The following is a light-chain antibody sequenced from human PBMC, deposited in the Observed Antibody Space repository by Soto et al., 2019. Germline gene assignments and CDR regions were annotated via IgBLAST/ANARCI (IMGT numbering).Light chain of an antibody. Sequence: DIQMTQSPSTLSASVGDRVTITCRASQSISSWLAWYQQKPGKAPKLLIYDASNLESGVPSRFSGGGSGTEFSLTISSLEPEDFAVYYCQQRSNWPPRITFGQGTRLEIK. J-gene: IGKJ5*01. CDR3: QQRSNWPPRIT. CDR2: DAS. CDR1: QSISSW. V-gene: IGKV1-5*01.